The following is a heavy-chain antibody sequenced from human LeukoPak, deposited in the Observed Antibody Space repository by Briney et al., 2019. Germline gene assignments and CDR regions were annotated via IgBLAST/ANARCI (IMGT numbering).Heavy chain of an antibody. CDR1: GVSISGYY. V-gene: IGHV4-59*01. D-gene: IGHD1-1*01. Sequence: SEPLSLTCTVSGVSISGYYWSWIRQPPGEGLEWIGYISNSGSTNYNPSLKSRVTISVDTSKNQLSLKLSSVTAADTAVYHCVRLQPNTGEWAFDIWGQGTMVSVSS. CDR3: VRLQPNTGEWAFDI. J-gene: IGHJ3*02. CDR2: ISNSGST.